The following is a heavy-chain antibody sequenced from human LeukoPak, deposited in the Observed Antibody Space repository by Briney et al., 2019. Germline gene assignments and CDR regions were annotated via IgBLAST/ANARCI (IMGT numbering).Heavy chain of an antibody. CDR2: ISAYNGNT. Sequence: ASVKVSCKASGYTFTSYGISWVRQAPGQGLEWMGWISAYNGNTNYAQKLQGRVTMTTDTSTSTAYMELRSLRSDDTAVYYCARVTYYYDSSGYYPDAFDIWGQGTMVTVSS. D-gene: IGHD3-22*01. CDR1: GYTFTSYG. V-gene: IGHV1-18*01. J-gene: IGHJ3*02. CDR3: ARVTYYYDSSGYYPDAFDI.